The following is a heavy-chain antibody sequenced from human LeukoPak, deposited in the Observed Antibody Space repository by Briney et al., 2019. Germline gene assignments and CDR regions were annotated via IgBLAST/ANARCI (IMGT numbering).Heavy chain of an antibody. Sequence: GGSLRLSCAVSGFIFNSYAMGWVRQAPGTGLEWVSAISGGGANTYYADSVKGRFSISRDNSKNTLYLLMNSLRAEDTAVYYCAKTSVTSTFDYWGQGTLVTVSS. D-gene: IGHD4-17*01. CDR3: AKTSVTSTFDY. CDR1: GFIFNSYA. CDR2: ISGGGANT. V-gene: IGHV3-23*01. J-gene: IGHJ4*02.